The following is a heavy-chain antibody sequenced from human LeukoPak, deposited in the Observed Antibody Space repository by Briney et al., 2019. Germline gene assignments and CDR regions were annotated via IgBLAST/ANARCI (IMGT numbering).Heavy chain of an antibody. CDR3: ARSGAARPLDAFDI. D-gene: IGHD6-6*01. CDR2: ISSSSSYI. CDR1: GFTFSSYS. Sequence: PGGSLRLSCAASGFTFSSYSMNWVRQAPGKGLEWVSSISSSSSYIYYADSVKGRFTISRDNAKNSLYLQMNSLRAEDTAVYYCARSGAARPLDAFDIWGQGTMVTVSS. V-gene: IGHV3-21*01. J-gene: IGHJ3*02.